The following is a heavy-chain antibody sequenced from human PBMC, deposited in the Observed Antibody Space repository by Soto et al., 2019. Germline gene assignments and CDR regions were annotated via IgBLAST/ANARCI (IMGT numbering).Heavy chain of an antibody. J-gene: IGHJ4*02. V-gene: IGHV4-59*01. Sequence: LSLTCTVSGGSISSYYLSWIRQPPGKGLEWIGYIYYSGSTNYNPSLKSRVTISVDTSKNQFSLKLSSVTAADTAVYYCARDNGGYSFDSWGQGTLVTVSS. D-gene: IGHD5-18*01. CDR3: ARDNGGYSFDS. CDR2: IYYSGST. CDR1: GGSISSYY.